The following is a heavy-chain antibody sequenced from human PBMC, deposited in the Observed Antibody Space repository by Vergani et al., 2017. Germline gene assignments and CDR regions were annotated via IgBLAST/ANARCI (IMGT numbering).Heavy chain of an antibody. CDR2: INWNGGST. CDR1: GFTVSSNY. D-gene: IGHD5-18*01. CDR3: ASGYSYGFDAFDI. Sequence: EVQLVESGGGLIQPGGSLRLSCAASGFTVSSNYMSWVRQAPGKGLEWVSGINWNGGSTGYADSVKGRFTISRDNAKNSLYLQMNSLRAEDTALYHCASGYSYGFDAFDIWGQGTMVTVSS. J-gene: IGHJ3*02. V-gene: IGHV3-20*01.